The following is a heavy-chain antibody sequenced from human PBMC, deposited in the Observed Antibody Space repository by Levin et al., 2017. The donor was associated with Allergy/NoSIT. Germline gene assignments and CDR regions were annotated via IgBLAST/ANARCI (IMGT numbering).Heavy chain of an antibody. CDR2: INHSGST. J-gene: IGHJ5*02. Sequence: SETLSLTCAVYGGSFSGYYWSWIRQPPGKGLEWIGEINHSGSTNYNPSLKSRVTISVDTSKNQFSLKLSSVTAADTAVYYCARTRGEVWAVAAARRGICWFDPWGQGTLVTVSS. CDR1: GGSFSGYY. D-gene: IGHD6-13*01. V-gene: IGHV4-34*01. CDR3: ARTRGEVWAVAAARRGICWFDP.